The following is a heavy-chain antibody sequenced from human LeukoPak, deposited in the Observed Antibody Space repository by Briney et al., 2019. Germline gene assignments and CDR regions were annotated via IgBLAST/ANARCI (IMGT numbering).Heavy chain of an antibody. CDR2: INHSGST. CDR1: ADSFSGYS. V-gene: IGHV4-34*01. D-gene: IGHD4-23*01. J-gene: IGHJ6*03. Sequence: SETLSLTCAVYADSFSGYSWSWIRQSPGKGLEWIGEINHSGSTNYNPSLKSRVTISVDTSKNQFSLKLSSVTAADTAVYFCARPVAEDYYYMDVWGKGTTVIISS. CDR3: ARPVAEDYYYMDV.